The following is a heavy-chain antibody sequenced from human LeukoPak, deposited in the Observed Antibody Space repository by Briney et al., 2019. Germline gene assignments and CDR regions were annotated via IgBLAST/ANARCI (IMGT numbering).Heavy chain of an antibody. D-gene: IGHD1-26*01. Sequence: SGTLSLTCTVSGGSITDYSWSCIRQPPGKGLEWIASISYSGSTNYNPSLKSRVTISLDTSKNQFSLSLSSATAADTAVYYCARISATEQNPAAPIDSWGQGTLVTVSS. CDR3: ARISATEQNPAAPIDS. J-gene: IGHJ4*02. CDR1: GGSITDYS. CDR2: ISYSGST. V-gene: IGHV4-59*01.